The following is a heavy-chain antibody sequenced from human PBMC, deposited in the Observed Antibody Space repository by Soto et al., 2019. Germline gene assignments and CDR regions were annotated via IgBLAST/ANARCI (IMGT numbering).Heavy chain of an antibody. Sequence: PSETLSLTCTVSGGSISSYYWSWIRQPPGKGLEWIGYIYYSGSTNYNPSLKSRVTISVDTSKNQFSLKLSSVTAADTAVYYCARHPTGPGGLIWFDPWGQGTLVTVSS. D-gene: IGHD1-1*01. V-gene: IGHV4-59*08. J-gene: IGHJ5*02. CDR1: GGSISSYY. CDR2: IYYSGST. CDR3: ARHPTGPGGLIWFDP.